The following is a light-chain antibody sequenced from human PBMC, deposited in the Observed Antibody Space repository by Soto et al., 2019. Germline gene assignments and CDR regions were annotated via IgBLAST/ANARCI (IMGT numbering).Light chain of an antibody. Sequence: EFVFTQSPFTLSFSTFQTSTLSFMSIQTVRNNYLAWYQQKPGQAPRLLIYDASSRATGIPDRFSGGGSGTDFTLTISRLEPEDFAVYFCQHYVYPQWTFGPGTKVDIK. CDR3: QHYVYPQWT. CDR2: DAS. V-gene: IGKV3D-20*02. J-gene: IGKJ1*01. CDR1: QTVRNNY.